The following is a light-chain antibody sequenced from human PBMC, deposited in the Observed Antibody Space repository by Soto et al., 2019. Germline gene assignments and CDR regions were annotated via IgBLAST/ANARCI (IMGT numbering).Light chain of an antibody. J-gene: IGLJ7*01. CDR3: ATLDDNLNGAV. V-gene: IGLV1-44*01. Sequence: QLVLTQPPSASGTPGQRVSISCSGSSSNIGTNTVNWYQHLPGTAPKLLIYSDNQRPSGVPDRFSASKSGTSASLAISGLQSEDEADYYCATLDDNLNGAVFGGGTQLTVL. CDR1: SSNIGTNT. CDR2: SDN.